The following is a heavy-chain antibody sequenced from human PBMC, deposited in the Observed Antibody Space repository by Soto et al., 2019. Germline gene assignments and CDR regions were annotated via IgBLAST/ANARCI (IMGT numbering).Heavy chain of an antibody. Sequence: QVQLVESGGGVVQPGRSLRLSCAASGFTFSSYAMHWVRQAPGKGLEWVAVITYDGSNKYYADSVKGRFTISRDNSKNTLYLQMNSLRAEDTAVYYCARDGRGIAARGTFDYWGQGTLVTVSS. CDR2: ITYDGSNK. CDR1: GFTFSSYA. J-gene: IGHJ4*02. V-gene: IGHV3-30-3*01. D-gene: IGHD6-6*01. CDR3: ARDGRGIAARGTFDY.